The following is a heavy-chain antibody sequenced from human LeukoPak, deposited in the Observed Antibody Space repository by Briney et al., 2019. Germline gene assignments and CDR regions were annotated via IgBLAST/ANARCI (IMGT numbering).Heavy chain of an antibody. CDR3: ARGSGPYFDY. J-gene: IGHJ4*02. CDR2: IYTGDSDT. Sequence: GGSLKISCKGSGYIFTSYWIGWVRQMPGKGLEWMGIIYTGDSDTRYSPSFQGQVTISADKSISTAYLQWSTLRASDTAMYYCARGSGPYFDYWGQGTLVSVSS. V-gene: IGHV5-51*01. CDR1: GYIFTSYW.